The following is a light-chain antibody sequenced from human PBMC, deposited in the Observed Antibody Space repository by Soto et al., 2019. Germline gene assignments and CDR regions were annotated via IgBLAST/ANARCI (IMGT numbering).Light chain of an antibody. CDR3: KQYNKWPLT. J-gene: IGKJ4*01. V-gene: IGKV3-15*01. CDR2: HAS. Sequence: EIVMTQSPATLSVSPGERANLSCRASQSVSNNLAWYQQKPGQAPRLLIYHASTRATGIPARFSGSGSGTEFTLTISSLQSEDFAVYYCKQYNKWPLTFGGGTKVEIK. CDR1: QSVSNN.